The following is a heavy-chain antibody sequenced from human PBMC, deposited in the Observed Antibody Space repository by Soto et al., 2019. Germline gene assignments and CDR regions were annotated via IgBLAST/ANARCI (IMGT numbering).Heavy chain of an antibody. J-gene: IGHJ3*02. V-gene: IGHV5-51*01. CDR3: ARHYYGSGSYIDAFDI. CDR2: IYPGDSDT. Sequence: GESLKISCKGSGYSFTSYWIGWVRQMPGKGLEWMGIIYPGDSDTRYSPSFQGQVTISADKSISTAYRQWSSLKASDTAMYYCARHYYGSGSYIDAFDIWGQGTMVTVSS. D-gene: IGHD3-10*01. CDR1: GYSFTSYW.